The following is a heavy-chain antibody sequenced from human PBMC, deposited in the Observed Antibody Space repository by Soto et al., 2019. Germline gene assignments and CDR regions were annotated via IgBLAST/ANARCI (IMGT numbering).Heavy chain of an antibody. V-gene: IGHV3-48*01. J-gene: IGHJ3*02. CDR1: GLPFSSYI. Sequence: GGSMILSWASSGLPFSSYIMNLVRPAQGKGLEWVSYISSSSSTIYYADSVKGRFTISRDNAKNSLYLQMNSLRAEDTAVYYCARMQYRSSWYADAFDIWGQGTMVTVSS. D-gene: IGHD6-13*01. CDR2: ISSSSSTI. CDR3: ARMQYRSSWYADAFDI.